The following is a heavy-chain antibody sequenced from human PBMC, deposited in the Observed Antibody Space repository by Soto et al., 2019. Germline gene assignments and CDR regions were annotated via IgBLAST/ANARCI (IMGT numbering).Heavy chain of an antibody. CDR3: ESPTTVYYSYGMAV. CDR1: GGSVSSSSYY. Sequence: QLQLQESGPGLVNPPATLSLTCTVSGGSVSSSSYYWVWILQPPVNGMEWLGRIYYSGRTYYHQCLNSRFTVSVDTSMNQSSLNSSSVLAADTAVYYCESPTTVYYSYGMAVWGPGNTFTVS. CDR2: IYYSGRT. V-gene: IGHV4-39*01. J-gene: IGHJ6*02.